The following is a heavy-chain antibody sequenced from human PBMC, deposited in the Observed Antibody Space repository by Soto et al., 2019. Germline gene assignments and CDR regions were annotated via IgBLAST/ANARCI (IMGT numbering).Heavy chain of an antibody. D-gene: IGHD2-15*01. CDR3: ARGRYDYYFDY. CDR1: GDSVSNDY. CDR2: ISYSGST. J-gene: IGHJ4*02. Sequence: SETLSLTCTVSGDSVSNDYWSWIRQPPGKGLEWIGYISYSGSTNYSPSLKSRVTLSVDTSKNQFSLKVRSVTAADTAVYYCARGRYDYYFDYWGQGTQVTVSS. V-gene: IGHV4-59*02.